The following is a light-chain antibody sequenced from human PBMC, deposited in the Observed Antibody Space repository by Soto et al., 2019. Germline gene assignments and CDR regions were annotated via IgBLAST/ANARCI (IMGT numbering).Light chain of an antibody. Sequence: QSALTKPDSVSGSPGQSITISCSGTSSDVGYYNHVSWYQQHPGKAPKLKIYDVSNRPSGVSNRFSGSKSGNTASLTISGLQAEDEAYYYCSSYTRDSTYVFGTGTKLTVL. CDR2: DVS. J-gene: IGLJ1*01. V-gene: IGLV2-14*03. CDR3: SSYTRDSTYV. CDR1: SSDVGYYNH.